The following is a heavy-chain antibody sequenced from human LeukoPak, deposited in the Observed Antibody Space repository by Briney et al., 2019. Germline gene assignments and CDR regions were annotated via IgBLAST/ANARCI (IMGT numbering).Heavy chain of an antibody. Sequence: SETLSLTCTVSGASISSGSYYWNWIRQPAGKGLEWIGRIYTSGNINYNPSLKNRVTISVDTSKNQFSLKLSSVTAADTAVYYCARSGCSSTSCYQADYWGQGTLVTVFS. CDR1: GASISSGSYY. CDR2: IYTSGNI. D-gene: IGHD2-2*01. V-gene: IGHV4-61*02. CDR3: ARSGCSSTSCYQADY. J-gene: IGHJ4*02.